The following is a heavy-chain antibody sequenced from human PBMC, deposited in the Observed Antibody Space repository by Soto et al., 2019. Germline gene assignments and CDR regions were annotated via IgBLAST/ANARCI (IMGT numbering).Heavy chain of an antibody. CDR3: AKDRVGCTFYTPLGF. CDR2: ISYDGSNK. Sequence: QVQLVESGGGVVQPGRSLRLSCPASGFNFNNYGMHWVRQAPGKGLEWVAVISYDGSNKYYADSVKGRFTISRDNSKNTLSLYLNPLRPEDTAVYHCAKDRVGCTFYTPLGFWGQGTLVTVSS. D-gene: IGHD3-16*01. J-gene: IGHJ4*02. CDR1: GFNFNNYG. V-gene: IGHV3-30*18.